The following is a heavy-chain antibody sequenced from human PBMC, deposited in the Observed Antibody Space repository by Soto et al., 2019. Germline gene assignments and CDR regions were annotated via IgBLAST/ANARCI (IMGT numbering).Heavy chain of an antibody. D-gene: IGHD2-2*01. CDR1: GFTFSSYG. Sequence: PGGSLRISCAASGFTFSSYGMHWVRQAPGKGLEWVAVIWYDGSNKYYADSVKGRFTISRDNSKNTLYLQMNSLRAEDTAVYYCARGVTYQLLGPWWFDPWGQGTLVTVSS. CDR2: IWYDGSNK. V-gene: IGHV3-33*01. CDR3: ARGVTYQLLGPWWFDP. J-gene: IGHJ5*02.